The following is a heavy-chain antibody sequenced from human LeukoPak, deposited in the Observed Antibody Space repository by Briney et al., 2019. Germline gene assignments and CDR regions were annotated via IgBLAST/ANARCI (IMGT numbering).Heavy chain of an antibody. J-gene: IGHJ6*03. Sequence: PGGSLRLSCAASGFTFSSFWMSWVRQAPGKGLEWVANIKQDGREKYYVDSVKGRFTISRDNAKNSLYLQMNSLRAEDTAVYYCARDTYCSGGSCYSGPYYYMDVWGKGTTVTVSS. CDR3: ARDTYCSGGSCYSGPYYYMDV. CDR2: IKQDGREK. D-gene: IGHD2-15*01. CDR1: GFTFSSFW. V-gene: IGHV3-7*01.